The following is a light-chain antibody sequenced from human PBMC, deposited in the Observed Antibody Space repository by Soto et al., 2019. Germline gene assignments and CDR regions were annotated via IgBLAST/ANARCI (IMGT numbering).Light chain of an antibody. V-gene: IGKV1-5*01. J-gene: IGKJ1*01. CDR1: QSISSW. CDR3: QQYNSYPTWT. CDR2: DAS. Sequence: DIQMTQSPSTLSASVGDRVTITCRASQSISSWLAWYQQKPWKAPKLLIYDASSLESGVPSRFSSSGSGTECTLTISSLQPYDFATYYCQQYNSYPTWTCGQGPKVEIK.